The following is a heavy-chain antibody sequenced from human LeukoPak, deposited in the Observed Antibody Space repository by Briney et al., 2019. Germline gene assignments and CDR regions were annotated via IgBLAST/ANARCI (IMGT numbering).Heavy chain of an antibody. J-gene: IGHJ4*02. V-gene: IGHV1-46*01. CDR1: GGTFSSYA. CDR3: ARDDTTIAAPDY. D-gene: IGHD6-13*01. CDR2: INPSGGST. Sequence: GSSVKVSCKTSGGTFSSYAISWVRQAPGQGLEWMGIINPSGGSTSYAQKFQGRVTMTRDTSTSTVYMELSSLRSEDTAVYYCARDDTTIAAPDYWGQGTLVTVSS.